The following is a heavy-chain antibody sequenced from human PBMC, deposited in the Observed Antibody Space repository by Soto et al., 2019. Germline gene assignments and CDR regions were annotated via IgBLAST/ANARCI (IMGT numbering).Heavy chain of an antibody. Sequence: GGSLRLSCAASGFTFSSYAMRWVRQAPGKGLEWVSAISGSGGSTYYADSVKGRFTISRDNSKNTLYLQMNSLRAEDTAVYYCAKDSLAYYYGSGSSDYWGQGTLVTVSS. CDR3: AKDSLAYYYGSGSSDY. J-gene: IGHJ4*02. D-gene: IGHD3-10*01. V-gene: IGHV3-23*01. CDR1: GFTFSSYA. CDR2: ISGSGGST.